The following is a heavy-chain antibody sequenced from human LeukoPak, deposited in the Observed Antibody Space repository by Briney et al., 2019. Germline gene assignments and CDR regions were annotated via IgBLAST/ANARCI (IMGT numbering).Heavy chain of an antibody. CDR3: ARMPDYYYDSSGSRFDI. D-gene: IGHD3-22*01. V-gene: IGHV1-69*05. J-gene: IGHJ3*02. CDR2: IIPIFGTA. CDR1: GGTFSSYA. Sequence: SVKVSCKASGGTFSSYAISWVRQAPGQGLEWMGGIIPIFGTANYAQKLQGRVTMTTDTSTSTAYMELRSLRSDDTAVYYCARMPDYYYDSSGSRFDIWGQGTMVTVSS.